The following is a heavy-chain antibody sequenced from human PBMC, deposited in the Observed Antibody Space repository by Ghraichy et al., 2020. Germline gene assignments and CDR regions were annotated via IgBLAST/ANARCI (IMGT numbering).Heavy chain of an antibody. D-gene: IGHD2-15*01. J-gene: IGHJ4*02. Sequence: GGSLRLSCAASGFTFSSYAMSWVRQAPGKGLEWVSAISGSGGSTYYADSVKGRFTISRDNSKNTLYLQMNSLRAEDTAVYYCAKGAYYCSGGSCYYFDYWGQGTLVTVSS. CDR1: GFTFSSYA. V-gene: IGHV3-23*01. CDR2: ISGSGGST. CDR3: AKGAYYCSGGSCYYFDY.